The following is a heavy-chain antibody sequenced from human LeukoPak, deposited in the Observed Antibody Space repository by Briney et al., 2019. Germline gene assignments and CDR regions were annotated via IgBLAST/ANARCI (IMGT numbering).Heavy chain of an antibody. D-gene: IGHD5-24*01. CDR2: INHSGST. Sequence: SETLSLTCAVYGGSFSGYYWSWIRQPPGKGLEWIGEINHSGSTNYNPSLKSRVTISVDTSKNQFSLKLSSVTAADTAVYYCARHRGWLQLDYWGQGTLVTVSS. CDR3: ARHRGWLQLDY. CDR1: GGSFSGYY. J-gene: IGHJ4*02. V-gene: IGHV4-34*01.